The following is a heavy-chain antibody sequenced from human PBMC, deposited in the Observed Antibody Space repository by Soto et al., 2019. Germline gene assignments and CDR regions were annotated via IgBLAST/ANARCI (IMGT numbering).Heavy chain of an antibody. CDR3: ANRLSAAGLFDH. V-gene: IGHV2-5*01. CDR1: GFSLDTRGVA. CDR2: IYGNDEQ. J-gene: IGHJ5*02. Sequence: QITLKESGPTLVTPRQTLTLTRTFSGFSLDTRGVAVGWVRQPPGKALEWLALIYGNDEQRLNPSLQSRLTIAKDTPKSQVVLTMTNMDPVDTATYFCANRLSAAGLFDHWGQGTLVSVSS. D-gene: IGHD6-13*01.